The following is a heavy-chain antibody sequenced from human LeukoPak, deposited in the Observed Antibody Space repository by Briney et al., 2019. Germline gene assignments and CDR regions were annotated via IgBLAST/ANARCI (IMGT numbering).Heavy chain of an antibody. CDR3: ARASRITIFGVVKFYYYYYMDV. CDR2: MNPNSGNT. D-gene: IGHD3-3*01. Sequence: ASVKVSCKASGYTFTSYDINWVRQATGQGLEWMGWMNPNSGNTGYAQKFQGRVTMTRNTSISTAYMELSSPRSEDTAVYYCARASRITIFGVVKFYYYYYMDVWGKGTTVTVSS. J-gene: IGHJ6*03. V-gene: IGHV1-8*01. CDR1: GYTFTSYD.